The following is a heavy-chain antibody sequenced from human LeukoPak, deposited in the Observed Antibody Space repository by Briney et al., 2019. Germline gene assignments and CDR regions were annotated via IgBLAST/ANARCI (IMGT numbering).Heavy chain of an antibody. CDR1: GFTFSSYA. V-gene: IGHV3-23*01. CDR2: ISGSGGST. J-gene: IGHJ4*02. CDR3: ARDIQSGWSRSIDY. D-gene: IGHD6-19*01. Sequence: SGGSLRLSCAASGFTFSSYAMSWVRQAPGKGLEWVSAISGSGGSTYYADSVKGRFTISRDNSKNTLYLQMNSLRAEDTAVYYCARDIQSGWSRSIDYWGQGTLVTVSS.